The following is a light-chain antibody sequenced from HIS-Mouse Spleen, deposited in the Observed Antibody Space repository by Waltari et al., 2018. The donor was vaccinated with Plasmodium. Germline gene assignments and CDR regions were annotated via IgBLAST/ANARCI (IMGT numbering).Light chain of an antibody. CDR3: CSYAGSSTGV. J-gene: IGLJ3*02. V-gene: IGLV2-23*01. Sequence: QSALTQPASVSGSPGQSITISCTGTSRDVGSYTLFPWYQQHPGQAPKLMIYEGSKRPSGVSNRFSGSKSGNTASLTISGLQAEDEADYYCCSYAGSSTGVFGGGTKLTVL. CDR2: EGS. CDR1: SRDVGSYTL.